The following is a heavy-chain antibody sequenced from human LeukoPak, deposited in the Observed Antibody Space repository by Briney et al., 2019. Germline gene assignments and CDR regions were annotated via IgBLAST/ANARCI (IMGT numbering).Heavy chain of an antibody. CDR3: ASRLSYFDY. J-gene: IGHJ4*02. V-gene: IGHV4-39*07. Sequence: PSETLSLTCTVSGGSISSSSYYWGWIRQPPGKGLEWIGSIYHSGSTYYNQSLKSRVTISVDTSKNQFSLKLSSVTAADTAVYYCASRLSYFDYWGQGTLVTVSS. CDR2: IYHSGST. CDR1: GGSISSSSYY.